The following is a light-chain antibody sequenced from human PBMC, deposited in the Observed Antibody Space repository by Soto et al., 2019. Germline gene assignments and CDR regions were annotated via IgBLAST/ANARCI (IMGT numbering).Light chain of an antibody. V-gene: IGLV2-8*01. CDR3: SSYAGSNNLNV. Sequence: QSVLTQPPSASGSPERSVTISCTGTSSDVGGYNYVSWYQQHPGKAPKLMIYEVSKRPSGVPDRFSGSKSGNTASLTVSGLRAEDEADYYCSSYAGSNNLNVFGTGTKVTVL. CDR2: EVS. J-gene: IGLJ1*01. CDR1: SSDVGGYNY.